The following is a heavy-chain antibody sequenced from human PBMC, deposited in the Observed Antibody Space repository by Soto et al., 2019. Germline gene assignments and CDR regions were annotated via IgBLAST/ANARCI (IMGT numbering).Heavy chain of an antibody. J-gene: IGHJ4*02. CDR1: GYAFTSYA. CDR2: INAGNGNT. Sequence: QVQLVQSGAEVKKPGASVKVSCKASGYAFTSYAMHWVRQAPGQRLEWMGWINAGNGNTKYSQKFQGRVTITRDTSASTAYMELSSLRSEDTAVYYCARSSGPNSGYGYWGQGTLVTVSS. D-gene: IGHD5-12*01. CDR3: ARSSGPNSGYGY. V-gene: IGHV1-3*01.